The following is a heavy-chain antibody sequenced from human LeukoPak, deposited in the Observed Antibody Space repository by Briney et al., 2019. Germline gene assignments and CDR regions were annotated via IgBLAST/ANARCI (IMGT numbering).Heavy chain of an antibody. CDR3: ARDGGSGSLNWFDP. D-gene: IGHD3-10*01. Sequence: PSETLSLTCTVSGYSISSGYYWGWIRQPPGKGLEWIGSIYHSGSTYYNPSLKSRVTISVDTSKNQFSLKLSSVTAADTAVYYCARDGGSGSLNWFDPWGQGTLVTVSS. CDR1: GYSISSGYY. J-gene: IGHJ5*02. CDR2: IYHSGST. V-gene: IGHV4-38-2*02.